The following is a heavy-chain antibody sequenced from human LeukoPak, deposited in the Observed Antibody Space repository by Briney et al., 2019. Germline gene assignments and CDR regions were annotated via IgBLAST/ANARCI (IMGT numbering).Heavy chain of an antibody. Sequence: GGSLRLSCAASGFTFSSYGMHWVRQAPGKGLEWVAVISYDGSNKYYADSVKGRFTTSRDNAKNTLYLQMNSLRAEDTAVYYCARAGLEMATISPPHYWGQGTLVTVSS. D-gene: IGHD5-12*01. CDR3: ARAGLEMATISPPHY. J-gene: IGHJ4*02. CDR2: ISYDGSNK. CDR1: GFTFSSYG. V-gene: IGHV3-30*03.